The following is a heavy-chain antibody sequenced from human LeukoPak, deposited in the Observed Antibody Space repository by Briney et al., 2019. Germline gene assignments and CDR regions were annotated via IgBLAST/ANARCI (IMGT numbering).Heavy chain of an antibody. CDR2: IDTSGST. D-gene: IGHD6-13*01. J-gene: IGHJ4*02. CDR1: GGSISSYY. CDR3: AREGSSWYRALDY. Sequence: PSETLSLTCSVSGGSISSYYWSWIRQPAGKGLEWIGRIDTSGSTNHNPSLKSRVTISLDTSKKQFSLKLSSVTAADTAVYYCAREGSSWYRALDYWGQGTLVTVSS. V-gene: IGHV4-4*07.